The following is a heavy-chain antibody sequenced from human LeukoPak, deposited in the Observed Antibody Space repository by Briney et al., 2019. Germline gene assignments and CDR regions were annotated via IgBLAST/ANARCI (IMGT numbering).Heavy chain of an antibody. Sequence: ASVKVSCKASGYTFTGYYMHWVRQAPGQGLEWMGGIIPIFGTANYAQKFQGRVTITADESTSTAYMELSSLRSEDTAVYYCATPRAAASYNYYYYYMDVWVKGTTVTVSS. CDR2: IIPIFGTA. J-gene: IGHJ6*03. CDR3: ATPRAAASYNYYYYYMDV. CDR1: GYTFTGYY. V-gene: IGHV1-69*13. D-gene: IGHD6-13*01.